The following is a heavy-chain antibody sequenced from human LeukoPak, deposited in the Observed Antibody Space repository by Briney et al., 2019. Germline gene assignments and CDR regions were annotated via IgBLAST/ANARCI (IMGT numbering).Heavy chain of an antibody. CDR2: IYYSGST. Sequence: PSETLSPICPVSGGSISSSNYYWAWIRQPPGKGLEWVGSIYYSGSTYYNPSLKSRVTISVDTSKNQFSLKLSSVTAADTAVYYCALRDFDRDYWAEGTLLTVSS. J-gene: IGHJ4*02. D-gene: IGHD3-9*01. CDR1: GGSISSSNYY. CDR3: ALRDFDRDY. V-gene: IGHV4-39*01.